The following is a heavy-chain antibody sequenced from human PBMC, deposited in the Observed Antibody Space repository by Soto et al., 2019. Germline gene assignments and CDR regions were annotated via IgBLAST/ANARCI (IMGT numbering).Heavy chain of an antibody. J-gene: IGHJ4*02. CDR1: GFTFSNAW. V-gene: IGHV3-15*01. CDR3: ATDGGYNDGWR. CDR2: IKRRTDGGTT. D-gene: IGHD6-19*01. Sequence: EVPLVESGGGLVKPGGSLRLSCTTSGFTFSNAWMSWVRQAPGKGLEWVGRIKRRTDGGTTDYVAPVKGRFTISRDDSKNTLYLQMNSLKTEDTAVYYCATDGGYNDGWRWGQGTLVTVSS.